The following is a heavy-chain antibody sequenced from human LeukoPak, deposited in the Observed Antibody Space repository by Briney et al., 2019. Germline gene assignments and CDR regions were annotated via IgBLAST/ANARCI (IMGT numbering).Heavy chain of an antibody. CDR3: ARDSHYGGNSGDYYYYGMGV. CDR2: IYYSGST. V-gene: IGHV4-59*01. Sequence: PSETLSLTCTVSGGSISSYYWSWIRQPPGKGLEWIGYIYYSGSTNYNPSLKSRVTISVDTSKNQFSLKLSSVTAADTAVYYCARDSHYGGNSGDYYYYGMGVWGQGTTVTVSS. D-gene: IGHD4-23*01. CDR1: GGSISSYY. J-gene: IGHJ6*02.